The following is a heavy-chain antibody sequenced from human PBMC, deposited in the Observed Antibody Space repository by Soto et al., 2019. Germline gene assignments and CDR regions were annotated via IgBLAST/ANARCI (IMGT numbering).Heavy chain of an antibody. V-gene: IGHV4-59*01. D-gene: IGHD3-9*01. Sequence: SETLSLTCTVSNGSISTYYWTWVRQPPGKGLEWIGHVYYSGSTNYNPSLKSRVGMSIDTSKNQFSLELKSVTAADTATYYCVRDYLLTGFDTWGQGTLVTVSS. CDR2: VYYSGST. CDR3: VRDYLLTGFDT. CDR1: NGSISTYY. J-gene: IGHJ5*02.